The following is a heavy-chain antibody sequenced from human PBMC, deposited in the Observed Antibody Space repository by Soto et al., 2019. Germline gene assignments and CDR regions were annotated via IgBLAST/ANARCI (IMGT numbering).Heavy chain of an antibody. CDR2: IYYSGST. J-gene: IGHJ4*02. D-gene: IGHD4-17*01. CDR3: ARATAFYGDYFDYFDD. V-gene: IGHV4-59*01. CDR1: GGSISSYY. Sequence: SETLSLTCTVSGGSISSYYWSWIRQPPGKGLEWIGYIYYSGSTNYNPSLKSRVTISVDTSKNQFSLKLSSVTAADTAVYYCARATAFYGDYFDYFDDWGQGTLVTVSS.